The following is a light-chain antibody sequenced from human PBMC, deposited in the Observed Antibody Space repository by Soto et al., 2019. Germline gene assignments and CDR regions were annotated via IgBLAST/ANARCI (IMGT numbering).Light chain of an antibody. Sequence: QSVLPQPRSVSGSPGQSVTISCTGTSSDVGGYNYVSWYQQHPGKAPKLMIYDVSKRPSGVPDRFSGSKSGNTASLTISGLQAEDEADYYCCSYAGSTYVFGTGTIVTVL. CDR2: DVS. CDR1: SSDVGGYNY. CDR3: CSYAGSTYV. V-gene: IGLV2-11*01. J-gene: IGLJ1*01.